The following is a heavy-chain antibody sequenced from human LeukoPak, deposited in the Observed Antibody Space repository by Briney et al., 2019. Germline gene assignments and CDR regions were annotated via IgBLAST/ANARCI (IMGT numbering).Heavy chain of an antibody. CDR3: VRDLPQTGYSYDY. D-gene: IGHD5-18*01. CDR2: IDHDGSGT. CDR1: GFTFKNYW. V-gene: IGHV3-74*01. Sequence: GGSLRLPCAASGFTFKNYWMHWVRQAPGTGLVWVSRIDHDGSGTSYADSAKGRFTVSRDNAKSTLYLQMNTLRAEDTAVYYCVRDLPQTGYSYDYWGQGTLVTVSS. J-gene: IGHJ4*02.